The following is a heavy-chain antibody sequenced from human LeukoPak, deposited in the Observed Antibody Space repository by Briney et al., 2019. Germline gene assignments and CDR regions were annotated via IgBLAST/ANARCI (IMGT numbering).Heavy chain of an antibody. CDR3: ARLGPASSGWPESFDY. Sequence: GGSLRLSCAASEFTFSSYSMNWVRQAPGKGLEWVSYITNSGNSKSYADSVKGRFTISRDNAKNSLDLQMNSLRVEDTAVYYCARLGPASSGWPESFDYWGQGTLVTVSS. D-gene: IGHD6-19*01. J-gene: IGHJ4*02. V-gene: IGHV3-48*04. CDR2: ITNSGNSK. CDR1: EFTFSSYS.